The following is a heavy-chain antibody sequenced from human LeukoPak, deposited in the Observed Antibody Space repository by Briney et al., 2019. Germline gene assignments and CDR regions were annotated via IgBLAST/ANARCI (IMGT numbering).Heavy chain of an antibody. V-gene: IGHV3-23*01. D-gene: IGHD3-3*01. CDR1: GFTFSSYA. CDR3: AKNWGPYDFWSGYYEADY. CDR2: ISGSGGST. J-gene: IGHJ4*02. Sequence: PGGSLRLSCAASGFTFSSYAMSWVRQAPGKGLEWVSAISGSGGSTYYADSVKGRFAISRDNSKNTLYLQMNSLRAEDTAVYYCAKNWGPYDFWSGYYEADYWGQGTLVTVSS.